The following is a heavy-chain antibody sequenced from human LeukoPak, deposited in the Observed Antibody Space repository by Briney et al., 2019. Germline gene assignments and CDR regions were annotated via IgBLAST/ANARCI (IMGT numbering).Heavy chain of an antibody. CDR2: IYSGGST. D-gene: IGHD6-13*01. Sequence: GGSLRLSCAASGFTVSSNYMSWVRQAPGKGLEWVSVIYSGGSTYYADSVKGRFTISRDNSKNTLYLQMNSLRAEDTAVYYCARDPPYSSSWSTLDYWGQGTLVTVSS. CDR3: ARDPPYSSSWSTLDY. V-gene: IGHV3-53*01. J-gene: IGHJ4*02. CDR1: GFTVSSNY.